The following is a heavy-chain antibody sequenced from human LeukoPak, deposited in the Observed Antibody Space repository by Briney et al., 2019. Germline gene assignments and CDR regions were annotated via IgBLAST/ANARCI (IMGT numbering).Heavy chain of an antibody. J-gene: IGHJ3*02. CDR2: ISSSSSSTI. Sequence: PGGSLRLSCAASGFTFSSYSMNWVRQAPGKGLEWVSYISSSSSSTIYYADSVKGRFTISRDNAKNSLYLQMNSLRAEDTAVYYCARGSSGSYPFDAFDIWGQGTMVTVSS. CDR3: ARGSSGSYPFDAFDI. CDR1: GFTFSSYS. V-gene: IGHV3-48*01. D-gene: IGHD5-12*01.